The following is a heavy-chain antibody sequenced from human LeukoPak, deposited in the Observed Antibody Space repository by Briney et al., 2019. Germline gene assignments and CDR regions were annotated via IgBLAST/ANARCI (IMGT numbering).Heavy chain of an antibody. CDR2: TYPRDGST. V-gene: IGHV1-46*01. J-gene: IGHJ4*02. Sequence: APVKVSCKASGYTFTSNYIHWVRQAPGQGLEWMGMTYPRDGSTSYAQKFQGRVTVTRDTSTSTVHMELSGLRSEDTAVYYCARDQEGFDYWGQGTLVTVSS. CDR1: GYTFTSNY. CDR3: ARDQEGFDY.